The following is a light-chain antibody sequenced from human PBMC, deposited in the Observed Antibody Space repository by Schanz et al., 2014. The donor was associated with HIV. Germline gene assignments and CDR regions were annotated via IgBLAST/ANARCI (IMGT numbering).Light chain of an antibody. Sequence: QSALTQPASVSGSPGQSITISCTGTSSDVGIYNLVSWYQQHPGKAPKLMIYDVTNRPSGVSNRFSGSKSGNTASLTISGLQAEDEADYYCSSYTTSSTPNYVFGPGTKLTVL. J-gene: IGLJ1*01. CDR1: SSDVGIYNL. CDR3: SSYTTSSTPNYV. CDR2: DVT. V-gene: IGLV2-14*02.